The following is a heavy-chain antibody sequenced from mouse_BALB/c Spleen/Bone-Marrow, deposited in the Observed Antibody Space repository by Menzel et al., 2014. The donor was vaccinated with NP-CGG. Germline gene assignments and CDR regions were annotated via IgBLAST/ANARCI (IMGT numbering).Heavy chain of an antibody. J-gene: IGHJ2*01. CDR2: ISDGGSYT. CDR3: ARVSYDYFDY. CDR1: GFTFSDYY. D-gene: IGHD2-4*01. V-gene: IGHV5-4*02. Sequence: EVHLVESGGGLVKPGGSLKPSCAASGFTFSDYYMYWVRQTPEKRLEWVATISDGGSYTYYPDSVKGRFTISRDNAKNNLYLQMSSLKSEDTAMYYCARVSYDYFDYWGQGTTLTVSS.